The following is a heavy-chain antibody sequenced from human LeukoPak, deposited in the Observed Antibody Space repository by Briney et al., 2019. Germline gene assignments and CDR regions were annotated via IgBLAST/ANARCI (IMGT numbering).Heavy chain of an antibody. D-gene: IGHD5-18*01. CDR3: AKESSEYIYGYCNY. J-gene: IGHJ4*02. CDR1: GFTFTSYG. Sequence: GGSLRLSCAASGFTFTSYGMHCVRQAPGKGLEWVALISFDGSNKYYADSVKGRFTISRDNSKNTLYLQMNSLRSEDTAVYYCAKESSEYIYGYCNYWGQGTLVTVSS. V-gene: IGHV3-30*18. CDR2: ISFDGSNK.